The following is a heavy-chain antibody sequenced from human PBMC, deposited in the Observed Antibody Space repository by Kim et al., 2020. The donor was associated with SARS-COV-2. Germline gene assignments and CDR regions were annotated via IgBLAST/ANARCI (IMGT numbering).Heavy chain of an antibody. CDR2: TYYRFKWNY. CDR1: GDSVSSKRAA. Sequence: SQTLSLTCAISGDSVSSKRAAWNWIRQSPSRGLEWLGRTYYRFKWNYEYAPSVKGRITINPDTSKNQFSLQLNSVTPQDTAVYFCTRDPVGSWGQGTLVT. CDR3: TRDPVGS. V-gene: IGHV6-1*01. J-gene: IGHJ5*02.